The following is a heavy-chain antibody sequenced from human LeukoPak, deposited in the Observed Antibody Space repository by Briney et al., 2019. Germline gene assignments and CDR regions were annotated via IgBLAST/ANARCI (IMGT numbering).Heavy chain of an antibody. V-gene: IGHV4-4*02. CDR3: ARVFAGIAAAENWFDP. Sequence: SETLSLTCAVSGGSLSSSNWWSWVRQPPGKGLEWIGEIYHSGSTNYNPSLKSRVTISVDKSKNQFSLKLSSVTAADTAVYYCARVFAGIAAAENWFDPWGQGTLVTVSS. CDR1: GGSLSSSNW. D-gene: IGHD6-13*01. CDR2: IYHSGST. J-gene: IGHJ5*02.